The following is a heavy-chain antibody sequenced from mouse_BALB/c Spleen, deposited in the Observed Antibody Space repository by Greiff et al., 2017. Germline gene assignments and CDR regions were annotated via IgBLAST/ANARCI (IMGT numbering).Heavy chain of an antibody. J-gene: IGHJ2*01. D-gene: IGHD1-2*01. CDR1: GFTFSSYA. CDR2: ISSGGST. V-gene: IGHV5-6-5*01. Sequence: EVKLVESGGGLVKPGGSLKLSCAASGFTFSSYAMSWVRQTPEKRLEWVASISSGGSTYYPDSVKGRFTISRDNARNILYLQMSSLRSEDTAMYYCARASVLMTTALDYWGQGTTLTVSA. CDR3: ARASVLMTTALDY.